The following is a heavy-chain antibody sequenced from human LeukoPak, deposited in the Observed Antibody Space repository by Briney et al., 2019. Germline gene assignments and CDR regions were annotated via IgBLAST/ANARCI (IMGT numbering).Heavy chain of an antibody. D-gene: IGHD2-15*01. CDR2: ISDDGSNQ. CDR1: GFTFSSYG. V-gene: IGHV3-30*18. Sequence: PGRSLRLSCAASGFTFSSYGMHWVRQAPGKGLEWVAVISDDGSNQYYADSVKGRFTISRDNSKNTLYLQMNSLRAEDTAVYYCAKDRPFVVVVAATPPLFDYWGQGTLVTVSS. J-gene: IGHJ4*02. CDR3: AKDRPFVVVVAATPPLFDY.